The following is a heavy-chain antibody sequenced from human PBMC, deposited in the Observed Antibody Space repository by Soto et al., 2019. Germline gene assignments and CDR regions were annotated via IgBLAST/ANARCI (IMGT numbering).Heavy chain of an antibody. CDR3: NRGSEYDFWSGYL. J-gene: IGHJ4*02. D-gene: IGHD3-3*01. V-gene: IGHV1-69*06. Sequence: QERLVQSGAEVRKPGSSVKVSCKVTGGTSTRYAINWVRRAPGQGLEWMGGIVPMFGTSKYAQKFQGRVTITADTSTNLAYMELRSLRSEDTAVYYCNRGSEYDFWSGYLWGQGTLVSVSS. CDR1: GGTSTRYA. CDR2: IVPMFGTS.